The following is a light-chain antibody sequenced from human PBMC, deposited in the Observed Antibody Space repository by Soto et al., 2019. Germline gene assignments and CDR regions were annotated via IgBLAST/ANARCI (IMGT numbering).Light chain of an antibody. Sequence: EIVMTQSPATLSVSPGERATLSCRASQSVSSSYLAWYQQKPGQAPRLLIYGASSRDTGIPDRFSGSGSGTEFTLTINGLQPEDFSTYYCQQTYTLPRTFAQGTKVDIK. CDR1: QSVSSSY. J-gene: IGKJ1*01. CDR2: GAS. CDR3: QQTYTLPRT. V-gene: IGKV3-20*01.